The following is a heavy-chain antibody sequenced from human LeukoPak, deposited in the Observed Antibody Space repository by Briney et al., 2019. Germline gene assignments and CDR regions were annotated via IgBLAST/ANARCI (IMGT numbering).Heavy chain of an antibody. CDR3: ARVVGDYVWGSYRPEGCFDS. Sequence: ASVKVSCKASGYTFSSYGISWVRQAPGQGLECMGWISAYNGNTKNAQKFQGRVTMTTDTSTSTAYMELRSLRSDDTAIYYCARVVGDYVWGSYRPEGCFDSWGQGTLVTVSS. CDR1: GYTFSSYG. CDR2: ISAYNGNT. V-gene: IGHV1-18*01. J-gene: IGHJ4*02. D-gene: IGHD3-16*02.